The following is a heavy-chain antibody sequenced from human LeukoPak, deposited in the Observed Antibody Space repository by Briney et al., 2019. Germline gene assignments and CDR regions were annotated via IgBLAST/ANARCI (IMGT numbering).Heavy chain of an antibody. D-gene: IGHD5-18*01. Sequence: GGSLRLSCAASGFTFSSYAMNWVRQAPGKGLEWVSSISSSSTYIYYADSVKGRFTISRDNGKNSLYLQMNGLRAEDTAVYYCARESAEGHSYGYVGYYWGQGTLVTVSS. CDR3: ARESAEGHSYGYVGYY. V-gene: IGHV3-21*01. CDR1: GFTFSSYA. CDR2: ISSSSTYI. J-gene: IGHJ4*02.